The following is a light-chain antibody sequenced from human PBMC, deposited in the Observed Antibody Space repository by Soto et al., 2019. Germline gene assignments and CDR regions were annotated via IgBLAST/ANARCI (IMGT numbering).Light chain of an antibody. Sequence: QSVLTQPPSVSGAPGQRVTISCTGSSSNIGAGYDVHWYQQLPGPAPKLLIYGNSNRPSGVPDRFSGSKSGTSASLAITGFQAEDEADYYCQSYDSSLSGVVFGGGTKLTVL. CDR3: QSYDSSLSGVV. V-gene: IGLV1-40*01. CDR1: SSNIGAGYD. CDR2: GNS. J-gene: IGLJ2*01.